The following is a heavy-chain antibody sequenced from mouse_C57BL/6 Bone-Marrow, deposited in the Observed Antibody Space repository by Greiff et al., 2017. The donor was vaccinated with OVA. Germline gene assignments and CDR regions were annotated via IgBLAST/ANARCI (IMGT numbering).Heavy chain of an antibody. CDR1: GYTFTTYP. CDR3: ATVVTTGDWYFDV. D-gene: IGHD2-2*01. V-gene: IGHV1-47*01. J-gene: IGHJ1*03. Sequence: VQLQESGAELVKPGASVKMSCKASGYTFTTYPIEWMKQNHGKSLEWIGNFHPYNDDTKYNEKFKGKATLTVEKSSSTVYLELSRLTSDDSAVYYCATVVTTGDWYFDVWGTGTTVTVSS. CDR2: FHPYNDDT.